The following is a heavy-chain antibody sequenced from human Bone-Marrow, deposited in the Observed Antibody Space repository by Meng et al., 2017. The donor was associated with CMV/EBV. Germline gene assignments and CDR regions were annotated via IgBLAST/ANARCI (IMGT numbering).Heavy chain of an antibody. V-gene: IGHV1-69*10. CDR2: IIPILGIA. Sequence: SVKVSCKASGGTFSSYAISWVRQAPGQGLEWMGGIIPILGIANYAQKFQGRVTITADKSTSTAYMELSSLRSEDTAVYYCARDLGGWDIVVLDFWGPGNTVNVSS. D-gene: IGHD2-15*01. CDR3: ARDLGGWDIVVLDF. CDR1: GGTFSSYA. J-gene: IGHJ6*02.